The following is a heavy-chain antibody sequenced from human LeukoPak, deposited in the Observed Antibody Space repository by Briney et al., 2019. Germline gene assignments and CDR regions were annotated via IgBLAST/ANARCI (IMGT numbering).Heavy chain of an antibody. D-gene: IGHD3-22*01. CDR1: GFTFSSYG. CDR2: IWYDGSSK. Sequence: GGSLRLSCAASGFTFSSYGMHWVRQAPGKGLEWVAVIWYDGSSKYYADSVKGRFTISRDNSKNTLYLQMNSLRAEDTAVYYCARDKPPPYYYDSSGIFDYWGQGTLVTASS. V-gene: IGHV3-33*01. CDR3: ARDKPPPYYYDSSGIFDY. J-gene: IGHJ4*02.